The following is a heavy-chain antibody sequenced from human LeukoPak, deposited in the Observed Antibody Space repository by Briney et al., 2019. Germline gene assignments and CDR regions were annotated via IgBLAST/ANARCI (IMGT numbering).Heavy chain of an antibody. CDR3: AREPTYSSSWYTSCDY. CDR2: ISYDGNNK. CDR1: GFTFSSYA. J-gene: IGHJ4*02. V-gene: IGHV3-30*04. D-gene: IGHD6-13*01. Sequence: GGSLRLSCAASGFTFSSYAMHWVRQAPGKGLEWVAIISYDGNNKYYADSVKGRFTISRDNAKNSLYLQMNSLRAEDTAVYYCAREPTYSSSWYTSCDYWGQGTLVTVSS.